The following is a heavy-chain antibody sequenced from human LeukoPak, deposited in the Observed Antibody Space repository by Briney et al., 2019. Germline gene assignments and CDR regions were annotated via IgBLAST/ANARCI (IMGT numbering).Heavy chain of an antibody. CDR2: ISGSGGST. V-gene: IGHV3-23*01. J-gene: IGHJ4*02. CDR1: GFTFSSYA. D-gene: IGHD6-19*01. CDR3: ATRRGIAVAGQHDY. Sequence: GGSLRLSCAASGFTFSSYAMSWVRQAPGKGLEWVSAISGSGGSTYYADSVKGRFTISRDNSKNTLYLQMNSLRAEDTAVYYCATRRGIAVAGQHDYWGQGTLVTVSS.